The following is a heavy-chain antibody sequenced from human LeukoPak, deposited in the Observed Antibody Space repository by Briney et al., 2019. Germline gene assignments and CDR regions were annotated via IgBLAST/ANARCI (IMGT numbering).Heavy chain of an antibody. Sequence: ASVKVSCKASGYTFTSYGISWVRQAPGQGLEWMGWISAYNGNTNYAQKLQGRVTMTTDTSTSTAYMELRSLRSDDTAVYYCARTDIVVVPAASTLTPYNWFDPWGQGTLVTVSP. CDR1: GYTFTSYG. CDR3: ARTDIVVVPAASTLTPYNWFDP. V-gene: IGHV1-18*01. D-gene: IGHD2-2*01. CDR2: ISAYNGNT. J-gene: IGHJ5*02.